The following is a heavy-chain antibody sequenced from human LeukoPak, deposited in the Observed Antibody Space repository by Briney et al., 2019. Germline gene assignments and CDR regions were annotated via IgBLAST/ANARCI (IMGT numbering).Heavy chain of an antibody. D-gene: IGHD5-12*01. Sequence: GESLKISCKGSGYSFTSYWIGWVRQMPGKGLEWMGIIYPGDSDTRDSPSFQGQVTISADKSISTAYLQWSSLKASDTAMYYCARLRKDIVATFWGRGGYYFDYWGQGTLVTVSS. CDR1: GYSFTSYW. CDR3: ARLRKDIVATFWGRGGYYFDY. V-gene: IGHV5-51*01. J-gene: IGHJ4*02. CDR2: IYPGDSDT.